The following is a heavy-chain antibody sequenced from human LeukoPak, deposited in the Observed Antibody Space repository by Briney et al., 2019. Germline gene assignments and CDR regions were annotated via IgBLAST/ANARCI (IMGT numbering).Heavy chain of an antibody. D-gene: IGHD6-19*01. Sequence: GGSLRLSCAASGFTVTNNYMSWVRQAPGKGLEWVSVIYSSGNTYHADSVKGRFTISRDSSKNTLYLQINSLRAEDTAVYYCASRIEVARGSDYWGQGTLVTVSS. CDR2: IYSSGNT. V-gene: IGHV3-53*01. CDR1: GFTVTNNY. J-gene: IGHJ4*02. CDR3: ASRIEVARGSDY.